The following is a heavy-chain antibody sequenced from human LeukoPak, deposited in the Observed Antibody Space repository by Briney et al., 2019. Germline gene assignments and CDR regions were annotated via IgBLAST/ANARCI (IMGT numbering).Heavy chain of an antibody. J-gene: IGHJ4*02. D-gene: IGHD2-2*01. Sequence: GGSLRLSCAASGLTFSSYGMHWVRQAPGKGLEWVAVISYDGSNKYYADSVKGRFIISRDNSKNTLYLQMNSLRAEDTAVYYCAKDLPAAYFDYWGQGTLVTVSS. V-gene: IGHV3-30*18. CDR1: GLTFSSYG. CDR3: AKDLPAAYFDY. CDR2: ISYDGSNK.